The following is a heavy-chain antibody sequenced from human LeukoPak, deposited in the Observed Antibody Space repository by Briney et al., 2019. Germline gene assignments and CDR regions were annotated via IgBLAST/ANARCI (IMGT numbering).Heavy chain of an antibody. Sequence: GGSLRLSFVASGFSFDDYAMHWVRQAPGKGLEWVSGISWNSGRIAYADSVKGRFTISRDNAKNSLFLQMNSLRTEVTAFYYCAKGFGPDENNWFDPWGQGTLVTVSS. D-gene: IGHD2-2*01. CDR2: ISWNSGRI. CDR3: AKGFGPDENNWFDP. V-gene: IGHV3-9*01. CDR1: GFSFDDYA. J-gene: IGHJ5*02.